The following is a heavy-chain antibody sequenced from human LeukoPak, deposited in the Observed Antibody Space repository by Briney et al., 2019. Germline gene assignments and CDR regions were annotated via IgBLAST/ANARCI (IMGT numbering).Heavy chain of an antibody. Sequence: GASVTVSCTASGYSFTSYDIDWVRQAAGQGLEGIGWMNANTGNRDFAQKFQGRVTFTRNTSISTAYMELTSLGSEDTAVYFCARANYGSGSYHPYYYYMDVWGKGTTVTVSS. CDR3: ARANYGSGSYHPYYYYMDV. J-gene: IGHJ6*03. V-gene: IGHV1-8*01. D-gene: IGHD3-10*01. CDR2: MNANTGNR. CDR1: GYSFTSYD.